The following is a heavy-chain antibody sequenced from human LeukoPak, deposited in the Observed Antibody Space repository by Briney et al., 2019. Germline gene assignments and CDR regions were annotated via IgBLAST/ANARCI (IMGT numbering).Heavy chain of an antibody. V-gene: IGHV3-33*01. D-gene: IGHD1-26*01. Sequence: PGGSLRLSCAASGFTFSSYGMHWVRQAPGKGLEWVAVIWYDGINKYYADSVKGRFTISRDNSKKTLYLRMNSLRAEDTAVYYCAREKGGSYAFDIWGQGTMVTVSS. CDR1: GFTFSSYG. CDR2: IWYDGINK. J-gene: IGHJ3*02. CDR3: AREKGGSYAFDI.